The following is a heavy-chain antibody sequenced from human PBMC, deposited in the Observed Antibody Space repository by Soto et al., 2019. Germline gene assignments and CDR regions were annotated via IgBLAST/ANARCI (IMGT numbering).Heavy chain of an antibody. J-gene: IGHJ4*02. CDR1: GGSISSYY. D-gene: IGHD2-2*01. CDR2: IYYSGST. CDR3: ARALNVQDSSTSWLSAFDY. Sequence: PSETLSLTCTVSGGSISSYYWSWIRQPPGKGLEWIGYIYYSGSTNYNPSLKSRVTISVDTSKNQFSLKLSSVTAADTAVYYCARALNVQDSSTSWLSAFDYWGQGTLVTVSS. V-gene: IGHV4-59*01.